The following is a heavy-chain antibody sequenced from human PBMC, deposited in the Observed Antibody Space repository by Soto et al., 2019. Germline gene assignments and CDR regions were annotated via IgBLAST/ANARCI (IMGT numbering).Heavy chain of an antibody. J-gene: IGHJ6*02. V-gene: IGHV3-48*02. CDR3: ARDRASFWSGYYTVYYGMDV. CDR2: ISSSSSTI. D-gene: IGHD3-3*01. CDR1: GFTFSSYS. Sequence: PGGSLRLSCAASGFTFSSYSMNWVRQAPGKGLEWVSYISSSSSTIYYADSVKGRFTISRDNAKNSLYLQMNSLRDEDTAVYYCARDRASFWSGYYTVYYGMDVWGQGTTVTVSS.